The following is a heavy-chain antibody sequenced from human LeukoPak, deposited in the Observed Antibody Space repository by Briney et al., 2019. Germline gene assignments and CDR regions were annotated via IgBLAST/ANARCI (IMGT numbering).Heavy chain of an antibody. Sequence: SETLSLTCDVSGGSINSNKWWSWVRLPPGKGLEWIGEIYYSWSTNYNPSLKSRVTISIDVSKNQFSLNLNSVTAADTAIYYCASTHITPSGGFVRRSYNYFYMDVWGKGTTVTVSS. J-gene: IGHJ6*03. CDR3: ASTHITPSGGFVRRSYNYFYMDV. D-gene: IGHD3-10*01. CDR1: GGSINSNKW. CDR2: IYYSWST. V-gene: IGHV4-4*02.